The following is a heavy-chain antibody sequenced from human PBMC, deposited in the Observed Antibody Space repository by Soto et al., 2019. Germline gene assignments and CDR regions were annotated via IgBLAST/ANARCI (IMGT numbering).Heavy chain of an antibody. J-gene: IGHJ4*02. CDR1: GFIFRDYW. CDR2: INQDGREK. V-gene: IGHV3-7*01. CDR3: ARDPWDY. Sequence: EVQLVESGGGLVQPGGSLRLSCAASGFIFRDYWMTWVRQVPGKGLEWVANINQDGREKCYMDSVKSRFTISRDNAKNSLDRQMNSLRADDTAVYYCARDPWDYWGQGTLVTVSS.